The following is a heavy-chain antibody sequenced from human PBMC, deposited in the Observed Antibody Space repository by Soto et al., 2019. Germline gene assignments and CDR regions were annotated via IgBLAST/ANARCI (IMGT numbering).Heavy chain of an antibody. V-gene: IGHV4-39*01. D-gene: IGHD3-3*01. Sequence: SETLSLTCTFSGGSFSSSTYYWGWIRQPPGKGLEWIGSIYYRGTTYYNPSLKSRVTMSVDTSKNQFSLKLSFVTAADTAVYYCARHYGIFGVITQPFNYWGQGIMVTV. CDR2: IYYRGTT. J-gene: IGHJ4*02. CDR1: GGSFSSSTYY. CDR3: ARHYGIFGVITQPFNY.